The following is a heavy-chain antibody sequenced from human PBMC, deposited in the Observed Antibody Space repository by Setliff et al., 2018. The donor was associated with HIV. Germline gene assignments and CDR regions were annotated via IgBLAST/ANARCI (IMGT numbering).Heavy chain of an antibody. Sequence: LRLSCAASGFTFSSYSMNWVRQAPGKGLEWVSYISSSSSTIYYADSVKGRFTISRDNAKNSLYLQMNSLRAEDTAVYYCARDSGGWYPTGDYYYYMDVWGKGTTVTVSS. CDR1: GFTFSSYS. CDR3: ARDSGGWYPTGDYYYYMDV. CDR2: ISSSSSTI. V-gene: IGHV3-48*01. J-gene: IGHJ6*03. D-gene: IGHD6-19*01.